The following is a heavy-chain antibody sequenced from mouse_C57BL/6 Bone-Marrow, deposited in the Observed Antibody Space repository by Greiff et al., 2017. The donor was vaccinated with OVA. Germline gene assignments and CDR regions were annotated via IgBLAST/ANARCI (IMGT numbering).Heavy chain of an antibody. CDR2: IHPNSGST. Sequence: QVQLQQPGAELVKPGASVKLSCKASGYTFTSYWMHWVKQRPVQGLEWIGMIHPNSGSTNYNEKFKSKATLTVDKSSSTAYMQLSSLTSEDSAVYYCARRDYDFYYYAMDYWGQGTSVTVSS. D-gene: IGHD2-4*01. V-gene: IGHV1-64*01. CDR3: ARRDYDFYYYAMDY. CDR1: GYTFTSYW. J-gene: IGHJ4*01.